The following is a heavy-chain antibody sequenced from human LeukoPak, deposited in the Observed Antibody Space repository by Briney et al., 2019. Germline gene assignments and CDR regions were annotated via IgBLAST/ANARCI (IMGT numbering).Heavy chain of an antibody. CDR1: GVTFSNYW. D-gene: IGHD4-17*01. CDR3: ARDPGYGDYLFDY. V-gene: IGHV3-7*01. Sequence: GGSLRLSCAASGVTFSNYWMDWVRQAPGKGLEWVANIKEDGSEKYYVDSVKGRFTISRDNAKKSLYLQMNSLRDEDRAVYYCARDPGYGDYLFDYWGQGTLVTVSS. CDR2: IKEDGSEK. J-gene: IGHJ4*02.